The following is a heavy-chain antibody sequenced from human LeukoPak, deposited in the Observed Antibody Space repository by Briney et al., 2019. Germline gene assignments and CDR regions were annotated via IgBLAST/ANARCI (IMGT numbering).Heavy chain of an antibody. J-gene: IGHJ3*02. CDR3: ARAITMVRGVHDAFDI. CDR2: IIPIFGTA. V-gene: IGHV1-69*01. CDR1: VGTFSSYS. Sequence: ASVTVSCKASVGTFSSYSISWVRQAPGQGLEWMGGIIPIFGTANYAQKFQGRATITADESTSTAYMELSSLRSEDTAVYYCARAITMVRGVHDAFDIWGQGTMVTVSS. D-gene: IGHD3-10*01.